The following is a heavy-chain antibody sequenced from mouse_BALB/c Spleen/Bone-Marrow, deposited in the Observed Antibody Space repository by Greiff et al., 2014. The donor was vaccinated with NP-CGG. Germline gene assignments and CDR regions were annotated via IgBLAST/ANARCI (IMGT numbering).Heavy chain of an antibody. V-gene: IGHV1-77*01. D-gene: IGHD3-1*01. Sequence: VMLVESVPELVKPGASVKMSCKASGYTSTDYVISWVKQRTGQGLEWIGEIYPGSGSTYYNEKFKGKATLTADKSSNTAFMQLSSLTSEDSAVYFCARGLGLPFYAMDYWGQGTSVTVSS. CDR2: IYPGSGST. CDR1: GYTSTDYV. J-gene: IGHJ4*01. CDR3: ARGLGLPFYAMDY.